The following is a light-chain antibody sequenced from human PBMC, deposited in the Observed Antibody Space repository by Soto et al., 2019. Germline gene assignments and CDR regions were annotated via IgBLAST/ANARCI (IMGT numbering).Light chain of an antibody. V-gene: IGLV2-23*02. CDR1: SSDVGSYNL. J-gene: IGLJ1*01. Sequence: QSALTQPASVSGSPGQSITISCTGTSSDVGSYNLVSWCQQHPGKAPKLMIYEVSKRPSGVSNRFSGSKSGNTASLTISGLQAEDDADYYCCSYAGSSTPYAFGTGTKVTVL. CDR2: EVS. CDR3: CSYAGSSTPYA.